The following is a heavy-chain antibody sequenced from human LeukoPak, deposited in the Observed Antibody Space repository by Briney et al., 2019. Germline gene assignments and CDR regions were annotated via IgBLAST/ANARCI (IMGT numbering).Heavy chain of an antibody. Sequence: GGSLRLSCAASGFTFTDYWMHWVRQAPGKGLVWVSRSNSDESSTSYADSVKGRFTISRDNAKKTVYLQMNSLRVEDTAIYYCTRHYVTGFYGMDVWGQGTTVTVSS. V-gene: IGHV3-74*01. CDR2: SNSDESST. CDR1: GFTFTDYW. D-gene: IGHD3-10*02. J-gene: IGHJ6*02. CDR3: TRHYVTGFYGMDV.